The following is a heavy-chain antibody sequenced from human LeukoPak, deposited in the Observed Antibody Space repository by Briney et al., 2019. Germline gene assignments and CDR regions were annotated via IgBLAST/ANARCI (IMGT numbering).Heavy chain of an antibody. CDR1: GFTFTSYY. D-gene: IGHD3-10*01. CDR2: INPNGGST. CDR3: ARVGYGSEGYPDAFDI. Sequence: ASVKVSCKASGFTFTSYYVHWVRQAPGQGLEWMGIINPNGGSTTYAQKFQGRVIMTRDTSTSTVYMELSSLRSEDTAVYYCARVGYGSEGYPDAFDIWGQGTMVTVSS. V-gene: IGHV1-46*01. J-gene: IGHJ3*02.